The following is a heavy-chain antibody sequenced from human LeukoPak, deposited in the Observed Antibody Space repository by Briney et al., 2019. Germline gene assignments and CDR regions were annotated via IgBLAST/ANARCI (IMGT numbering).Heavy chain of an antibody. J-gene: IGHJ4*02. D-gene: IGHD3-9*01. V-gene: IGHV3-30*18. CDR1: GFTFSSHG. CDR3: AKGQVLRYFDWPQNYFDY. CDR2: ISYDGSNK. Sequence: PGGSLRLSCVASGFTFSSHGMHWVRQAPGKGLEWVAVISYDGSNKYYADSVKGRFTISRDNSKNTLYLQMNSLRAEDTAVYYCAKGQVLRYFDWPQNYFDYWGQGTLVTVSS.